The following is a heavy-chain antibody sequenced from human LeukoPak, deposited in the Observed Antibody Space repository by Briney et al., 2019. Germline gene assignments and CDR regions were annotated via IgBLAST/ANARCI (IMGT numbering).Heavy chain of an antibody. CDR2: ISSSSSYI. Sequence: GGSLRLSCAASGFTFSSYSMNWVRQAPGKGLEWVSSISSSSSYIYYADSVKGRFTISRDNAKNSLYLQMNSLGAEDTAVYYCASPEWLPDSIDIWGQGTMVTVSS. CDR1: GFTFSSYS. V-gene: IGHV3-21*01. D-gene: IGHD3-3*01. J-gene: IGHJ3*02. CDR3: ASPEWLPDSIDI.